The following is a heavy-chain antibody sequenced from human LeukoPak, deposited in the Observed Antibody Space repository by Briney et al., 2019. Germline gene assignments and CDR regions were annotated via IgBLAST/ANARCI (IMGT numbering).Heavy chain of an antibody. CDR2: IKSNSDGGTA. D-gene: IGHD1-26*01. Sequence: PGGSLRLSCAASGFTFSNAWMSWVRQAPGKGLEWVGRIKSNSDGGTADYAAPVKGRFTISRDDSINTLYLQMNSLKTEDTAVYYCTTGSIKVAAVASFDYWGQGTLVTVSS. CDR3: TTGSIKVAAVASFDY. CDR1: GFTFSNAW. V-gene: IGHV3-15*01. J-gene: IGHJ4*02.